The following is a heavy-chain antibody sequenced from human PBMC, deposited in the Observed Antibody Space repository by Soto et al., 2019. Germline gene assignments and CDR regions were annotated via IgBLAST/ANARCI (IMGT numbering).Heavy chain of an antibody. V-gene: IGHV4-34*01. CDR1: GGSFSGYY. J-gene: IGHJ4*02. Sequence: PSETLSLTCAVYGGSFSGYYWSWIRQPPGKGLEWIGEINHSGSTNYNPSLKSRVTISVDTSKNQFSLKLSSVTAADTAVYYCARVYGLDLFDYWGQGTLVTVSS. D-gene: IGHD2-8*01. CDR3: ARVYGLDLFDY. CDR2: INHSGST.